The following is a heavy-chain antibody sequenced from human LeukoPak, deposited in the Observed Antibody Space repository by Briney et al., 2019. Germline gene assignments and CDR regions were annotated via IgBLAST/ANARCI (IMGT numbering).Heavy chain of an antibody. CDR3: ARDYDILTGDYYYYGMDV. CDR2: INPKSGGT. J-gene: IGHJ6*02. Sequence: ASVKVSCKASGYTFTGYYIHWVRQAPGQGLEWMGRINPKSGGTNYAQKFQGRVTMTRDPSISIAYMELSRLRSDDTAVYYCARDYDILTGDYYYYGMDVWGQGTTVTVSS. V-gene: IGHV1-2*06. D-gene: IGHD3-9*01. CDR1: GYTFTGYY.